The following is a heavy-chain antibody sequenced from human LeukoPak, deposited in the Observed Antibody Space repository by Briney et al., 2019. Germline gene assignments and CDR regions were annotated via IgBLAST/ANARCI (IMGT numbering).Heavy chain of an antibody. CDR1: GGSISSFY. J-gene: IGHJ5*02. Sequence: SETLSLTCAVSGGSISSFYWSWIRQPPGKGLEWIGRIYTSGSTNYNPSLNSRVTMTVDTTKNQFSLKLSSVTAADTAVSYCAREGYYGSGSYSSWGQGTLVTVSS. CDR2: IYTSGST. V-gene: IGHV4-4*07. CDR3: AREGYYGSGSYSS. D-gene: IGHD3-10*01.